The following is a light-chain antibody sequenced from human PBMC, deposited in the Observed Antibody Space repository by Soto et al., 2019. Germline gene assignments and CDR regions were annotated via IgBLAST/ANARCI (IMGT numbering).Light chain of an antibody. CDR3: ISYTTISTYV. CDR1: SSDVDGYNY. CDR2: DVS. Sequence: QCVLTQPASVSGSPGQSIAISCTGTSSDVDGYNYVSWYQHHPGKAPKLMIYDVSSRPSGVSNRFSGSKSGNTASLTISGLQAEDEADYYCISYTTISTYVFGTGTKVTVL. V-gene: IGLV2-14*03. J-gene: IGLJ1*01.